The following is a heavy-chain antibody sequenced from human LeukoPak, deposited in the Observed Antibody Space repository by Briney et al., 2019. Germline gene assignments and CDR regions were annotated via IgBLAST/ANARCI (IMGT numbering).Heavy chain of an antibody. D-gene: IGHD3-22*01. CDR3: ARNPQGYDSSGYYYGYYFDY. CDR1: GGSISGYY. Sequence: PSETLSLTCTVSGGSISGYYWSWIRQPPGKGLEWIGEINHSGSTNYNPSLKSRVTISVDTSKNQFSLKLSSVTAADTAVYYCARNPQGYDSSGYYYGYYFDYWGQGTLVTVSS. CDR2: INHSGST. V-gene: IGHV4-34*01. J-gene: IGHJ4*02.